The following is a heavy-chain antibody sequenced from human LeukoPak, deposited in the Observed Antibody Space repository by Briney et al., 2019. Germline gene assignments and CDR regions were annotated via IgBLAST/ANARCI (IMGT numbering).Heavy chain of an antibody. Sequence: PSETLSLTCTVSGGSISSYYWSWIRQPPGKGLEWIGYIYYSGSTNYNPSLKSRVTISVDTFKNQFSLKLSSVTAADTAVYYCARAESIAVRRVWFDPWGQGTLVTVSS. CDR2: IYYSGST. D-gene: IGHD6-6*01. CDR3: ARAESIAVRRVWFDP. V-gene: IGHV4-59*01. J-gene: IGHJ5*02. CDR1: GGSISSYY.